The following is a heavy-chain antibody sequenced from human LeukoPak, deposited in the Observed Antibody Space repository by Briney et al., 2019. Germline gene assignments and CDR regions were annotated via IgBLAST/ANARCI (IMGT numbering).Heavy chain of an antibody. CDR3: TCDRVYYGFDL. D-gene: IGHD1-14*01. V-gene: IGHV3-7*01. CDR2: IKQDGSEK. CDR1: GFTFSSYW. Sequence: GGSLRLSCAASGFTFSSYWMSWVRQPPGKGLEWVANIKQDGSEKYYVDSVKGRFTISRDNAKNSLYLQMNSLRAEDTAVYYCTCDRVYYGFDLWGQGTTVTVS. J-gene: IGHJ6*02.